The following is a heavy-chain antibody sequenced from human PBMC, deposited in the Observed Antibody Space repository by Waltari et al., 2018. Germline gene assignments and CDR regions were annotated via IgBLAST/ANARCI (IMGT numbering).Heavy chain of an antibody. Sequence: EVQLVESGGGLVTPGGSLRLPCAASGVTFINVWMTWVRQAPGKGLEWVGRIKSKAAGGTIEYVAPVEGRFTISRDDSKNTMYMQMNNLKTEDTAMYYCATVVKTPSGYDYWGQGTLVTVSS. CDR1: GVTFINVW. CDR3: ATVVKTPSGYDY. J-gene: IGHJ4*02. D-gene: IGHD3-9*01. CDR2: IKSKAAGGTI. V-gene: IGHV3-15*01.